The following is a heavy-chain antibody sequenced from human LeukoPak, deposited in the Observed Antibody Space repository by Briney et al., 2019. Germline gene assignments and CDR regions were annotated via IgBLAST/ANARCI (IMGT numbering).Heavy chain of an antibody. V-gene: IGHV1-2*02. J-gene: IGHJ3*02. CDR3: ALSTVATEAFDI. D-gene: IGHD4-17*01. CDR1: GYTFTVYY. CDR2: INPNSGGT. Sequence: EASVTVSFKASGYTFTVYYMYWVRQAPGQGLEWMGWINPNSGGTNYAQKFQGRVTMTRDTSISTAYMELSRLRSDDTAVYYCALSTVATEAFDIWGQGTMVTVSS.